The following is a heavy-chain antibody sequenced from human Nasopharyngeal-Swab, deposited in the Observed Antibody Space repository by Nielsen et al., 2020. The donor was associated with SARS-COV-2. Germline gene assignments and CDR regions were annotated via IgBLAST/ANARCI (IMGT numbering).Heavy chain of an antibody. D-gene: IGHD5-18*01. CDR1: GGSFSGYY. J-gene: IGHJ4*02. CDR2: INHSGST. CDR3: ARGMDTAMVTSHIDY. Sequence: SETLSLTCAVYGGSFSGYYWSWIRQPPGKGLEWIGEINHSGSTNYNPSLKSRVTISVDTSKNQFSLKLSSVTAADTAVYYCARGMDTAMVTSHIDYWGQGTLVTVSS. V-gene: IGHV4-34*01.